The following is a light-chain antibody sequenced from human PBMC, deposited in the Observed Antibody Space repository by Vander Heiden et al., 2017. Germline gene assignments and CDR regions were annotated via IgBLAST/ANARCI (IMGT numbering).Light chain of an antibody. V-gene: IGLV1-44*01. Sequence: QSVLTQPPSASGTPGQRVTISCSGSSSNIGDNPVNWYQQLPGTAPKLLIYSNNQRPSGVPDRFSGSKSGTSASLAISGLQSEDEADYYCATWDDSLNGWVFGGGTKLTVL. CDR2: SNN. CDR1: SSNIGDNP. J-gene: IGLJ3*02. CDR3: ATWDDSLNGWV.